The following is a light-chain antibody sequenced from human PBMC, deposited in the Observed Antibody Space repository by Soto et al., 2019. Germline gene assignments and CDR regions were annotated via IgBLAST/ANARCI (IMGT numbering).Light chain of an antibody. J-gene: IGKJ1*01. CDR2: GAS. CDR1: ESISSSY. V-gene: IGKV3-20*01. Sequence: EMVLTQSPGTLSLSPGERATLSCRATESISSSYLAWYQQKPGQAPRLLIYGASSRATGIPDRFSGRGSGTDFTLTISRLEPEDFAVYYCQQYGSSPPWTFGQGTKVEIK. CDR3: QQYGSSPPWT.